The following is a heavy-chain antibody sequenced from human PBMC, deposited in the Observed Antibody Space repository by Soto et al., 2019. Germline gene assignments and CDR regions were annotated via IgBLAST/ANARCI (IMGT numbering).Heavy chain of an antibody. D-gene: IGHD6-13*01. CDR1: GFTFSSYW. CDR2: INSDGSST. J-gene: IGHJ6*02. CDR3: ARDVYSSSYSYYYYGMDV. V-gene: IGHV3-74*01. Sequence: GGSLRLSCAASGFTFSSYWMHWVRQAPGKGLVWVSRINSDGSSTSYADSVKGRFTISRDNAKNTLYLQMNSLRAEDTAVYYCARDVYSSSYSYYYYGMDVWGQGTTVTVSS.